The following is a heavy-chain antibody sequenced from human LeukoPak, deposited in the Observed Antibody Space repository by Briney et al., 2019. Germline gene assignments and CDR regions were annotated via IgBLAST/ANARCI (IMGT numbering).Heavy chain of an antibody. J-gene: IGHJ5*02. CDR1: GGSFSGYY. V-gene: IGHV4-34*01. CDR3: ARGLFWFAP. CDR2: INHSGST. Sequence: SETLSLTCAVYGGSFSGYYWSWIRQPPGKGLEWIGEINHSGSTNYNPSLKSRVTISVDTSKNQFSLKLSSVTAADTAVYYCARGLFWFAPWGQETLVTVSS.